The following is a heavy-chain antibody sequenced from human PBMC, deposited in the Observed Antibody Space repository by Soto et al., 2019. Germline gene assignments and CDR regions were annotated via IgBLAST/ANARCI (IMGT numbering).Heavy chain of an antibody. D-gene: IGHD3-3*01. CDR1: GGSILSSNW. V-gene: IGHV4-4*02. Sequence: SXTQSLTCSVSGGSILSSNWWSWFRHPPGKGLELIGEIYHSGSTNYNPSLKSRVTISVDKSKNQFSLKLSSVTAADTAVYYCARDLGTDITIFGVVITHGMDVWGQGTTVTVSS. CDR2: IYHSGST. CDR3: ARDLGTDITIFGVVITHGMDV. J-gene: IGHJ6*02.